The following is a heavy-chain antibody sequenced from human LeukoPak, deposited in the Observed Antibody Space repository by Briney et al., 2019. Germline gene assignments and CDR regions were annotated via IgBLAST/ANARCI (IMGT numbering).Heavy chain of an antibody. D-gene: IGHD3-16*01. V-gene: IGHV3-30*02. Sequence: GGSLRLSCAASGFTFSSYGMHWVRQAPGKGLEWVAFIRYDGSNKYYADSVKGRFTISRDNSKNTLYLQMNSLRAEDTAVYYCARGASGWSSALGGYWGQGTLVTVSS. CDR3: ARGASGWSSALGGY. CDR2: IRYDGSNK. J-gene: IGHJ4*02. CDR1: GFTFSSYG.